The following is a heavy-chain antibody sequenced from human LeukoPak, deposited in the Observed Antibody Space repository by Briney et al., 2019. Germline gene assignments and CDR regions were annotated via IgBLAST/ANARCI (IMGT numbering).Heavy chain of an antibody. CDR2: IYPRDGST. CDR1: GYTFTNNY. CDR3: ARDQEGFDY. V-gene: IGHV1-46*01. J-gene: IGHJ4*02. Sequence: ASVKVSCKASGYTFTNNYLHWLRQAPGQGLEWMGMIYPRDGSTSYAQNFQGRVTVTRDTSTTTVHMELRGLRSEDTAVYYCARDQEGFDYWGQGTVVTVSS.